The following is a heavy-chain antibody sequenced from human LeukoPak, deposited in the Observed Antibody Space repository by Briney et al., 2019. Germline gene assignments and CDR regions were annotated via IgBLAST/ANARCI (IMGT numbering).Heavy chain of an antibody. Sequence: SETLSLTCTVSGGSISSYYWSWIRQPAGKGLEWIGRIYTSGSTNYNPSLKSRVTMSVDTSKNQFSLKLSSVTAADTAVYYCAREWAPITMVREVIFWFDLWGQGALVTVSS. J-gene: IGHJ5*02. CDR3: AREWAPITMVREVIFWFDL. CDR1: GGSISSYY. D-gene: IGHD3-10*01. V-gene: IGHV4-4*07. CDR2: IYTSGST.